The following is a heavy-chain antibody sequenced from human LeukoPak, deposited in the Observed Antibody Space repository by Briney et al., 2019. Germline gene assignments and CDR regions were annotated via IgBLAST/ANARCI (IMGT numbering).Heavy chain of an antibody. CDR2: IKQDGSEK. CDR3: ARDQAASQVYYFDY. Sequence: GGSLRLSCAASGFTFSSYWMSWVRQAPGKGLEWVANIKQDGSEKYYVDSVKGRFTISRDNAKNSLYLQMNSLRAGDTAVYYCARDQAASQVYYFDYWGQGTLVTVSS. J-gene: IGHJ4*02. V-gene: IGHV3-7*01. D-gene: IGHD2-15*01. CDR1: GFTFSSYW.